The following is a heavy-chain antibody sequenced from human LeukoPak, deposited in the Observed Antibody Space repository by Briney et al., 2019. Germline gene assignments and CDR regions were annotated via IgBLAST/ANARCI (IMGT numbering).Heavy chain of an antibody. CDR2: IRSKGMSYTA. CDR1: GFTLSDYY. V-gene: IGHV3-72*01. Sequence: GGSLRLSCVASGFTLSDYYMDWVRQTPGKGLEWVGRIRSKGMSYTAEYAASVKGRFTILRDDSKNSLFLQMNSLQVEDTAVYYCARPYGNGWSTHYFDYWGQGILVTVSS. CDR3: ARPYGNGWSTHYFDY. J-gene: IGHJ4*02. D-gene: IGHD6-13*01.